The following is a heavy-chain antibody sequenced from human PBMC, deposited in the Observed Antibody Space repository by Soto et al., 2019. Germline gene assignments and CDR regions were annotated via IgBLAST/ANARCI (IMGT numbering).Heavy chain of an antibody. Sequence: ASVKVSCKASGYTFTSYYMHWVRQAPGQGLEWMGIINPSGGSTSYAQKFQGRVTMTRDTSTSTVYMELSSLRSEDTAVYYCARDPSLAAPAYYYGMDVWGQATTVTVSS. CDR2: INPSGGST. CDR1: GYTFTSYY. J-gene: IGHJ6*02. CDR3: ARDPSLAAPAYYYGMDV. D-gene: IGHD6-6*01. V-gene: IGHV1-46*01.